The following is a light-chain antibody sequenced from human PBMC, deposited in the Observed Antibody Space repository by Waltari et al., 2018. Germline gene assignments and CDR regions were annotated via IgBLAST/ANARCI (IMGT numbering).Light chain of an antibody. CDR2: WAS. J-gene: IGKJ2*01. CDR1: QSVLSSSNNKNY. V-gene: IGKV4-1*01. Sequence: DIVMTQSPDSLAVSLGERATIHCKSSQSVLSSSNNKNYLCWYQQKPGQPPKLLISWASTRESGVPDRFSGSGSGTDFTLTISSLQAEDVAVYYCQQCYSFPYTFGQGTKLEIK. CDR3: QQCYSFPYT.